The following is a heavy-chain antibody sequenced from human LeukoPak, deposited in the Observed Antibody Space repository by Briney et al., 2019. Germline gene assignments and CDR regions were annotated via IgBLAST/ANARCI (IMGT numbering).Heavy chain of an antibody. J-gene: IGHJ4*02. D-gene: IGHD3-10*01. CDR2: ISGSGGST. Sequence: PGGSLRLSCAASGFTFTICAMNWVRQAPGKGLEWGSGISGSGGSTYYADSVKGRFTISRDSSKNTVYLQMNSLRAEDTAVYYCAKADGSYKTLIDYWGQGTLVTVSS. CDR1: GFTFTICA. V-gene: IGHV3-23*01. CDR3: AKADGSYKTLIDY.